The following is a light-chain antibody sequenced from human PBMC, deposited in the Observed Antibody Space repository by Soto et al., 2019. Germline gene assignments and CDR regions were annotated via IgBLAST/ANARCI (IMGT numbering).Light chain of an antibody. CDR1: QKSSNNN. Sequence: EVGLRKSAGTVSFSPGERVTLFCRAGQKSSNNNLAWYQQKPGQAPRLLIYGASSRATSIPDRFSGSGSGTDFTLTISSLEPEDFAVYYCQQYDNSPRTFGQGTKVDIK. CDR3: QQYDNSPRT. V-gene: IGKV3-20*01. CDR2: GAS. J-gene: IGKJ1*01.